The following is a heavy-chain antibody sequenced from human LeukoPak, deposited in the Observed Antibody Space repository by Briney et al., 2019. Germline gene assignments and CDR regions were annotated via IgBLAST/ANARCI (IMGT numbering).Heavy chain of an antibody. Sequence: GGSLRLSCAASGFTFSDYYMSWIRQAPGKGLEWVSYLSSSGSTIYYADSVKGRFTVSRDNAKNSLYLQMNSLRAEDTAVYYCAREGIVATFYYYYGMDVWGQGTTVTVSS. V-gene: IGHV3-11*01. CDR3: AREGIVATFYYYYGMDV. D-gene: IGHD5-12*01. J-gene: IGHJ6*02. CDR2: LSSSGSTI. CDR1: GFTFSDYY.